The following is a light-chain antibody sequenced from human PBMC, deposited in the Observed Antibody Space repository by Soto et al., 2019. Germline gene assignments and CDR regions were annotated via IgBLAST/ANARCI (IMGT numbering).Light chain of an antibody. CDR2: GAS. J-gene: IGKJ1*01. CDR3: QQYNEWPPWT. Sequence: EIVMTQSPATLSVSPGERATLSCRASQSVSSNLAWYQQKPGPAPRLLIYGASTRATGIPARFSGSGSGTEFTLTISSLQSEDFAVYYCQQYNEWPPWTLGQGTKVEIK. V-gene: IGKV3-15*01. CDR1: QSVSSN.